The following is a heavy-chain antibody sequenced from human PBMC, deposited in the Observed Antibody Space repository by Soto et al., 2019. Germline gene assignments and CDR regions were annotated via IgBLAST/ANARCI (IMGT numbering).Heavy chain of an antibody. D-gene: IGHD3-3*01. J-gene: IGHJ4*02. CDR2: ISASGDAT. CDR3: AKKVTIYAVDPADY. Sequence: GSLRLSCAASGFTFSDFGMGWVRQAPGKGLEWVSVISASGDATYYAASVKGRFTLSRDNSKNTLYLQMNSLTVADTAVYYCAKKVTIYAVDPADYWGQGTQVTVSS. V-gene: IGHV3-23*01. CDR1: GFTFSDFG.